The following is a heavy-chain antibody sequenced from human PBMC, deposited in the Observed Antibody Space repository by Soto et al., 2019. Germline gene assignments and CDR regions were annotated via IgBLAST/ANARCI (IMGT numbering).Heavy chain of an antibody. CDR2: IIPIFGTA. D-gene: IGHD2-21*02. J-gene: IGHJ5*02. CDR3: ARALAYCGGDCYSQGGWFDP. Sequence: SVKVSCKASGGTFSSYAISWVRQAPGQGLEWMGGIIPIFGTANYAQKFQGRVTIIADKSTSTAYMELSSLRSEDTAVYYCARALAYCGGDCYSQGGWFDPWGQGTLVTVSS. CDR1: GGTFSSYA. V-gene: IGHV1-69*06.